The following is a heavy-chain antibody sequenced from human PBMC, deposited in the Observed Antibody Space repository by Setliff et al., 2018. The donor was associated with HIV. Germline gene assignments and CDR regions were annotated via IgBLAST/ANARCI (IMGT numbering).Heavy chain of an antibody. D-gene: IGHD6-13*01. CDR3: ARGRGSSSSWPIDY. CDR2: VNRGRRT. CDR1: GGSFSDYY. V-gene: IGHV4-34*09. Sequence: SETLSLTCALYGGSFSDYYWSWIRQPPGMGLEWIGEVNRGRRTKYNPSLESRVTISIDTSKNQFSLKLSSVTAADTAVYFCARGRGSSSSWPIDYWGQGTLVTVS. J-gene: IGHJ4*02.